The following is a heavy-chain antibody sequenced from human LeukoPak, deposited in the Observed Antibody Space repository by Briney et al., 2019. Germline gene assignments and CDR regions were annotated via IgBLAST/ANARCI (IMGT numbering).Heavy chain of an antibody. CDR2: ITGSGSEI. D-gene: IGHD3-10*01. J-gene: IGHJ5*02. CDR3: AKDRFGSGGPNWFGP. V-gene: IGHV3-23*01. CDR1: GFTFSRYA. Sequence: GGSLRLSCAGSGFTFSRYAMSWVRHVPGKGLEWVSAITGSGSEIFSTDSVKGRFTISRGNAKNTLYLQMNNLRAEDTAVYYCAKDRFGSGGPNWFGPWGQGTLVTVSS.